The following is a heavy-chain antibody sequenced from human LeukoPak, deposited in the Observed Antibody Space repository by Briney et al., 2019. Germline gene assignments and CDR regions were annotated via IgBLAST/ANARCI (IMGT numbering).Heavy chain of an antibody. V-gene: IGHV3-48*03. J-gene: IGHJ4*02. Sequence: QPGGSLRLSCAASGFTFSSYEMNWVRQAPGKGLEWVSYISSRGNTIYYADSVKGRFTISRDNAKNSLYLQMNSLRAEDTAVYYCAREGTAMVSFDYWGQGTLVTVSS. CDR3: AREGTAMVSFDY. D-gene: IGHD5-18*01. CDR1: GFTFSSYE. CDR2: ISSRGNTI.